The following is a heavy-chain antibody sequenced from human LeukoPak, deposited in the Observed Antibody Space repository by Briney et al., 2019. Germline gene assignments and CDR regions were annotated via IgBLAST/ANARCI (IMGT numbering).Heavy chain of an antibody. D-gene: IGHD3-22*01. V-gene: IGHV3-30*18. J-gene: IGHJ4*02. CDR3: AKDLENYYDSSGYVDY. CDR2: ISDDGSNK. Sequence: GGSLRLSCAASGFTFSSYGMHWVRQAPGKGLEWVAAISDDGSNKYYADSVKGRFTISRDNPKNTVYLQMNSLRAEDTAVYYCAKDLENYYDSSGYVDYWGQGTLVTVSS. CDR1: GFTFSSYG.